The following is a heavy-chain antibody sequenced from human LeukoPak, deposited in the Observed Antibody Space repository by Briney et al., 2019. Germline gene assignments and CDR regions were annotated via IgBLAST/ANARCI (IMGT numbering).Heavy chain of an antibody. D-gene: IGHD5-24*01. Sequence: HPGGSLRLSCAASGFTFSSYATHWVRQAPGKGLEWVAVISYDGSNKYYADSVKGRFTISRDNSKNTLYLQMNSLRAEDTAVYYCARPKERWLQSPVGYWGQGTLVTVSS. CDR3: ARPKERWLQSPVGY. CDR1: GFTFSSYA. CDR2: ISYDGSNK. J-gene: IGHJ4*02. V-gene: IGHV3-30-3*01.